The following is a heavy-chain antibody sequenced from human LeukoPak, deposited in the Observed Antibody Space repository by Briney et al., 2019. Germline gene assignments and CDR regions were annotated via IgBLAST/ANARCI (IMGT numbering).Heavy chain of an antibody. J-gene: IGHJ6*03. CDR2: IYYSGST. V-gene: IGHV4-30-4*08. CDR3: ARPRVTIFGVVTYMDV. D-gene: IGHD3-3*01. Sequence: SETLSLTCTVSGGSISSGGYYWSWIRQHPGKGLEWIGYIYYSGSTYYNPSLKSRVTISVDTSKNQFSLKLSSVTAADTAVYYCARPRVTIFGVVTYMDVWGKGTTVTVSS. CDR1: GGSISSGGYY.